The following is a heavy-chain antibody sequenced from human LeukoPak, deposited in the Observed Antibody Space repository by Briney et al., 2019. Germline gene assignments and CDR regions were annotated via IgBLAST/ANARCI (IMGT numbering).Heavy chain of an antibody. CDR1: GGSISSYY. CDR2: IYYSGST. D-gene: IGHD6-19*01. J-gene: IGHJ4*02. CDR3: ARHGSGWYGGPFDY. Sequence: PSETLSLTCTVSGGSISSYYWSWIRQPPGKGLEWIGYIYYSGSTNYNPSLKSRVTISVDTSKNQFSLKLSSVTAADTAVYYCARHGSGWYGGPFDYWGQGTLVTVSS. V-gene: IGHV4-59*08.